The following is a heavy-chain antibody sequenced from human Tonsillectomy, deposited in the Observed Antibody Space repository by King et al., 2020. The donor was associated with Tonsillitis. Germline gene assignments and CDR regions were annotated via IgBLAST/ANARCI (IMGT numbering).Heavy chain of an antibody. CDR1: GGSISSYY. V-gene: IGHV4-59*01. CDR2: IYFSGST. Sequence: QLQESGPGLVKPSETLSLTCTVSGGSISSYYWSWIRQPPGKGLEWIGYIYFSGSTNYNPSLRSRVTISVDTSKNQFSLKLSSVTAADTAVYYCAREDNYYFDYWGQGTLVTVSS. J-gene: IGHJ4*02. D-gene: IGHD1-1*01. CDR3: AREDNYYFDY.